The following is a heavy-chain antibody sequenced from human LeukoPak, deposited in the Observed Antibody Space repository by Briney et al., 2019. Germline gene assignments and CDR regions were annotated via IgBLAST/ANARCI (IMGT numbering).Heavy chain of an antibody. CDR1: GDSISSGRNY. CDR2: IYSSGNT. V-gene: IGHV4-39*01. D-gene: IGHD1-1*01. CDR3: ARHLSGTTMSHYFDF. J-gene: IGHJ4*02. Sequence: SETQSLTCSVSGDSISSGRNYWGWIRQSPGKGLEWIASIYSSGNTHSNPSLKSRVSISVDTSKNQVSLKLYSVTASDAAIYYCARHLSGTTMSHYFDFWGQGTLVTVSS.